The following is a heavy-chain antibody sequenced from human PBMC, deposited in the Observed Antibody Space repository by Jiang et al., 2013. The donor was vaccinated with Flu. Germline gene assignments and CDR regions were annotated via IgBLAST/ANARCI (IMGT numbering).Heavy chain of an antibody. CDR3: ARVRTKSSWFDP. V-gene: IGHV4-38-2*01. CDR1: GYSISSGFQ. D-gene: IGHD2-2*01. Sequence: GLVKPSETLSLTCAVSGYSISSGFQWGWIRQPPGKRLEWIGTVYHSGSTYYNPSLKSRVTISVDTSKNQFSLELSSVTAADTAVYYCARVRTKSSWFDPWGLGTLVTVSS. CDR2: VYHSGST. J-gene: IGHJ5*02.